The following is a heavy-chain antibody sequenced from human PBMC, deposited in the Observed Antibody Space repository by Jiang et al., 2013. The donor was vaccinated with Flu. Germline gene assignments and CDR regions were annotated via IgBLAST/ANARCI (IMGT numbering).Heavy chain of an antibody. CDR3: ARSVCSGGSCYKFDY. D-gene: IGHD2-15*01. CDR2: ISKSGST. CDR1: GGSISSDGYY. J-gene: IGHJ4*02. Sequence: GPGLVKASQTLSLTCTVSGGSISSDGYYWSWIRQHPGKGLEWIGSISKSGSTDYNPSLKSRGSISEDTSKNHFTLTLRSVTGADTAVYYCARSVCSGGSCYKFDYWGQGILVTVSS. V-gene: IGHV4-31*03.